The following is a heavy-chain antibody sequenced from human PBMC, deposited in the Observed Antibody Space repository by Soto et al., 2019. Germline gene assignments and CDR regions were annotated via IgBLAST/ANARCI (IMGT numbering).Heavy chain of an antibody. CDR3: ASSGIVGREVNTWFDP. J-gene: IGHJ5*02. Sequence: PWETLSLTCTVSAGSITTSYWSWIRQPLGKALEWIGYISYRGSTNYNPSLKSRLTISIDTSKSQISLKLTSMTTADTAVYYCASSGIVGREVNTWFDPWGQGTLVTVSS. V-gene: IGHV4-59*01. CDR2: ISYRGST. CDR1: AGSITTSY. D-gene: IGHD3-22*01.